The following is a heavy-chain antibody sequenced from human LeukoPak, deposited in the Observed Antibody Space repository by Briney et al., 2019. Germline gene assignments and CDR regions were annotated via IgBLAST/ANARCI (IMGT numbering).Heavy chain of an antibody. CDR3: ARVLDYYDSSGYLTAYYFDY. D-gene: IGHD3-22*01. V-gene: IGHV4-34*01. J-gene: IGHJ4*02. Sequence: SETLSLTCAVYGGSFSGDYWSWIRQPPGKGLEWIGEINHSGSTNYNPSLKSRVTISVDTSKNQFSLKLSSVTAADTAVYYCARVLDYYDSSGYLTAYYFDYWGQGTLVTVSS. CDR2: INHSGST. CDR1: GGSFSGDY.